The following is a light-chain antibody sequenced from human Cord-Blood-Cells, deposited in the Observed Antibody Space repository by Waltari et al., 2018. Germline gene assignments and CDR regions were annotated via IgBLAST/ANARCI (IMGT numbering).Light chain of an antibody. Sequence: QSAPTRPASVSGSPGQSITISCTGTSSDVGSYNLVSWYQQHPGKAPKLMIYEGSKRPSGVSNRFSGSKSGNTASLTISGLQAEDEADYYCCSYAGSSTWVFGGGTKLTVL. V-gene: IGLV2-23*01. CDR1: SSDVGSYNL. CDR3: CSYAGSSTWV. J-gene: IGLJ3*02. CDR2: EGS.